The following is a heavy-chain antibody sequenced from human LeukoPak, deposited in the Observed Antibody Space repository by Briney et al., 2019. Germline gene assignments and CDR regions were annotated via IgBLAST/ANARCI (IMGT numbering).Heavy chain of an antibody. CDR3: AEGYYYDSSGYYSGLWAFDI. CDR2: INPNSGGT. V-gene: IGHV1-2*02. D-gene: IGHD3-22*01. CDR1: GYTFTGYY. Sequence: ASVKVSCKASGYTFTGYYMHWGRQAPGQGLEWMGWINPNSGGTNYAQRFQGRVTMTRDTSISTAYMELSRLRSDDTAVYYRAEGYYYDSSGYYSGLWAFDIWGQGTMVTVSS. J-gene: IGHJ3*02.